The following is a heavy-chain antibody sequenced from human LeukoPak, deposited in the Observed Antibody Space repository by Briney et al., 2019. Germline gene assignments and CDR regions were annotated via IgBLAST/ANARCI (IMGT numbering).Heavy chain of an antibody. CDR1: GYTFTGYY. CDR2: IIPIFGTA. V-gene: IGHV1-69*13. CDR3: ARAGSTDITDY. J-gene: IGHJ4*02. D-gene: IGHD1-14*01. Sequence: ASVKVSCKASGYTFTGYYMHWVRQAPGQGLEWMGGIIPIFGTANYAQKFQGRVTITADESTSTAYMELSSLRSEDTAVYYCARAGSTDITDYWGQGTLVTVSS.